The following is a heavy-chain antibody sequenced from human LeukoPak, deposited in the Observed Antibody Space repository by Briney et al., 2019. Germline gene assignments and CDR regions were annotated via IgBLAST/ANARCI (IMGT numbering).Heavy chain of an antibody. CDR1: GFTFSSYS. Sequence: GGSLRLSCAPSGFTFSSYSMSCVRHPPGEGRERVSYISSSSNTIYYADSVKGRFTISRDNAKNSLYLQMNSLRAEDTAVYYCARDQEWEPLDYWGQGTLVTVSS. CDR3: ARDQEWEPLDY. CDR2: ISSSSNTI. V-gene: IGHV3-48*01. D-gene: IGHD1-26*01. J-gene: IGHJ4*02.